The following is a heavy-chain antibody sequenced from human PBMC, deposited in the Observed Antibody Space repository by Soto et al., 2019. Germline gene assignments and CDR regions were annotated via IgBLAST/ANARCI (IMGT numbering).Heavy chain of an antibody. CDR3: ASRYAPGEFDH. CDR2: ITNNGGT. Sequence: SETLSLTCSVSGDSISRSSYNWGWIRQSPGEGLEWIASITNNGGTQYNPSLKSRVTIFVDTSKNEFSLKVTSVTAADTGVYFYASRYAPGEFDHWGQGSLVTVSS. D-gene: IGHD2-2*01. V-gene: IGHV4-39*01. J-gene: IGHJ4*02. CDR1: GDSISRSSYN.